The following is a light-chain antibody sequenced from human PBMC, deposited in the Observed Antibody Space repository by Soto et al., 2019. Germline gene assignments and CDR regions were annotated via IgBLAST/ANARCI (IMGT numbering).Light chain of an antibody. Sequence: EIVLTQSPGTLSLSPGERATLSCRASQSVSSGYLAWYQQKPGQAPRLLMYGASSRATGIPDRFSGSGSGTDFTLTISRLEPEDFAVYYCQQYGGSPRVTFGQGTRLEIK. CDR2: GAS. V-gene: IGKV3-20*01. J-gene: IGKJ5*01. CDR3: QQYGGSPRVT. CDR1: QSVSSGY.